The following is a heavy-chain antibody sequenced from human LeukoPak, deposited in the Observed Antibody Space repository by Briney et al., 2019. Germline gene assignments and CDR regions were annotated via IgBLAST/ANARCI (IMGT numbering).Heavy chain of an antibody. J-gene: IGHJ4*02. V-gene: IGHV3-33*06. CDR1: GFTFTNFG. CDR3: AKGLAGGPYYFDY. Sequence: GGSLRLSCVAFGFTFTNFGFHWVRQAPGKGLEWVAVIWNDGNKKLYADSVKDRFTISRDNSKNTIYLQMNSLRAEDTAVYYCAKGLAGGPYYFDYWGQGTLVTVSS. D-gene: IGHD7-27*01. CDR2: IWNDGNKK.